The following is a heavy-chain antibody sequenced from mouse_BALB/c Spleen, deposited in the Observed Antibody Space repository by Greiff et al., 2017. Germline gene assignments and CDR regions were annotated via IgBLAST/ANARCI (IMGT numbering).Heavy chain of an antibody. J-gene: IGHJ1*01. CDR2: IDPANGNT. CDR3: APYYYGSSYWYFDV. CDR1: GFNIKDSY. V-gene: IGHV14-3*02. Sequence: LVESGAELVKPGASVKLSCTASGFNIKDSYMHWVKQRPEQGLEWIGRIDPANGNTKYDPKFQGKATITADTSSNTAYLQLSSLTSEDTAVYYCAPYYYGSSYWYFDVWGAGTTVTVSA. D-gene: IGHD1-1*01.